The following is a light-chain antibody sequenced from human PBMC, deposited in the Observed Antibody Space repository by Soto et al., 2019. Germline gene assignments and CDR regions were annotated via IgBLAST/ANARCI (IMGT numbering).Light chain of an antibody. J-gene: IGLJ2*01. CDR1: SSDVGNYNL. CDR2: EGS. CDR3: CSYAVGSTLV. Sequence: QSALTQPASVSGSPGQSITISCTGTSSDVGNYNLVSWYQHHPGKAPKLIIYEGSKPPSGISNRFAGSKSGNTASLTISGLQAEDEAHYYCCSYAVGSTLVFGGGTKVTVL. V-gene: IGLV2-23*01.